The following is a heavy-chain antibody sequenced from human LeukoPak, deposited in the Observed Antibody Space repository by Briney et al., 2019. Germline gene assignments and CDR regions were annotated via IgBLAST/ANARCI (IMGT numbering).Heavy chain of an antibody. CDR3: ARSRKYSSSLVDHYYYYYYMDV. Sequence: PSATLSLTCAVFGGSFSGYYLSWIRQPPGKGLEWLGEINHSGSTNYNQSLKGRVTIPVDTSENHFSLKPSSVPAAATAVYYCARSRKYSSSLVDHYYYYYYMDVWGKGTTVTVSS. CDR2: INHSGST. D-gene: IGHD6-6*01. J-gene: IGHJ6*03. CDR1: GGSFSGYY. V-gene: IGHV4-34*01.